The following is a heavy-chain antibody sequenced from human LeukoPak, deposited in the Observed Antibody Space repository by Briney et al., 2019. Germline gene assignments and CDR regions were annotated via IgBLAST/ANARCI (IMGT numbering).Heavy chain of an antibody. V-gene: IGHV3-7*01. D-gene: IGHD6-19*01. CDR2: IKQDGSEK. CDR3: ARDRSSSGWRNAFDI. J-gene: IGHJ3*02. CDR1: GFTFSSYW. Sequence: GGSLRLSCAASGFTFSSYWMSWVRQAPGKGLEWVANIKQDGSEKYYVDSVKGRFTISRDNAKNSLYLQMNSLRAEDTAVYYCARDRSSSGWRNAFDIWGQGTMVTVSS.